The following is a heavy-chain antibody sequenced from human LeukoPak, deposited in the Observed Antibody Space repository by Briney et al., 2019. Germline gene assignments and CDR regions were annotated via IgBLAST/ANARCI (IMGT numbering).Heavy chain of an antibody. CDR1: GFTFSSYW. Sequence: GGSLRLSCAASGFTFSSYWMSWVRQAPGKGLEWVANIKQDGSEEYYVDSVKGRFTISRDNAKNSLYLQMNSLRAEDTAVYYCARDLGCSGGSCYNDYWGQGTLVTVSS. CDR3: ARDLGCSGGSCYNDY. CDR2: IKQDGSEE. J-gene: IGHJ4*02. D-gene: IGHD2-15*01. V-gene: IGHV3-7*01.